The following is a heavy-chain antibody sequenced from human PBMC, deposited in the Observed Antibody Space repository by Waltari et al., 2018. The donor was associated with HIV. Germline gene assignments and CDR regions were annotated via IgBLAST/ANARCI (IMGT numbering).Heavy chain of an antibody. CDR1: GFTFSDSA. CDR2: IRTKPYTFAT. Sequence: VQLVESGGGLVQPGGSPKLSCAASGFTFSDSAVHWVRQASGKGLEWVGHIRTKPYTFATIYAESVKGRFTFSRDDSKNTAYLEMDSLKTEDTAMYYCTTAPGGDYWGQGTLVTVSS. J-gene: IGHJ4*02. D-gene: IGHD3-16*01. V-gene: IGHV3-73*02. CDR3: TTAPGGDY.